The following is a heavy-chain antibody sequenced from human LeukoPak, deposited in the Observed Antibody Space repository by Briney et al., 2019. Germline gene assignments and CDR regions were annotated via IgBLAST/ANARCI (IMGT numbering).Heavy chain of an antibody. CDR1: GGSISSHY. J-gene: IGHJ5*02. CDR3: ARASTTFGILNWFDP. D-gene: IGHD1-1*01. V-gene: IGHV4-59*11. CDR2: IYYSGST. Sequence: PSETLSLTCTVSGGSISSHYWSWIRQPPGKGLEWIGYIYYSGSTNYNPSLKSRVTISVGTSKNQFSLKLSSVTAADTAVYYCARASTTFGILNWFDPWGQGTLVTVSS.